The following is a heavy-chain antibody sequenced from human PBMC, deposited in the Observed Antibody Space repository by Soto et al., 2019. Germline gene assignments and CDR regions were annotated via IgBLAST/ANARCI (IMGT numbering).Heavy chain of an antibody. D-gene: IGHD2-2*01. CDR2: IYTSGST. V-gene: IGHV4-4*07. J-gene: IGHJ4*02. CDR3: ARERFAYCSSTSCLSYFDY. Sequence: SETLSLTCTVSGGSISSYYWSWIRQPAGKGLEWIGRIYTSGSTNYNPSLKSRVTMSVDTSKNQFSLKLSSVTAADTAVYYCARERFAYCSSTSCLSYFDYWGQGTLVTVSS. CDR1: GGSISSYY.